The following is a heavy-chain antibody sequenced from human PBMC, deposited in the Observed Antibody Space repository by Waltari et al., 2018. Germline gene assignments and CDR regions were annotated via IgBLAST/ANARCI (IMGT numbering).Heavy chain of an antibody. CDR2: LYYSGSP. D-gene: IGHD5-12*01. Sequence: QLQLQESGPGLVKPSETLSLTCTVSGGSISSSSYYWGWIRQSPGKGLEWIGSLYYSGSPYYNPTLKSLVTISGDTSKNQCSLKLSSVTAADTAVYYCARHWKKSGYRFDPWGQGTLVTVSS. CDR1: GGSISSSSYY. J-gene: IGHJ5*02. V-gene: IGHV4-39*01. CDR3: ARHWKKSGYRFDP.